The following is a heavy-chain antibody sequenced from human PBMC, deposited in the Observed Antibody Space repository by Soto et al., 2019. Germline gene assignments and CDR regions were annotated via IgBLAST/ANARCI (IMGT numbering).Heavy chain of an antibody. CDR2: VIPLLDAS. D-gene: IGHD2-15*01. CDR1: GATFNDYT. CDR3: ASGKSQMTQDRMGFYYYMDV. J-gene: IGHJ6*03. Sequence: QVQLVQSGAEVKKPGSSVRISCAASGATFNDYTFTWVRRAPGQGLEWMGRVIPLLDASNYAEKFQDRVTITADRSTSTVYMELGGLKSEDSAIYYCASGKSQMTQDRMGFYYYMDVWGKGTTVTVSS. V-gene: IGHV1-69*08.